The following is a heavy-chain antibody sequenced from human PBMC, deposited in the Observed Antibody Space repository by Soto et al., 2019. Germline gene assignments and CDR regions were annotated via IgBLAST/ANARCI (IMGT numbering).Heavy chain of an antibody. D-gene: IGHD3-22*01. V-gene: IGHV3-30-3*01. CDR3: VRSMIIVVRLTGLDY. CDR2: ISYDGSNK. Sequence: GSLRLSCGASGFTFRSYAMHWVRQTPGKGLEWVAVISYDGSNKHYADSVKGRFSISRDNSKNMLYLQMDSLSTEDTAAYYCVRSMIIVVRLTGLDYWGQGTLVTVSS. CDR1: GFTFRSYA. J-gene: IGHJ4*02.